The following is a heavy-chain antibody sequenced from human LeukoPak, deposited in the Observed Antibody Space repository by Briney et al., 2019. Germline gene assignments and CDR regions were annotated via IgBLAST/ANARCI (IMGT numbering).Heavy chain of an antibody. J-gene: IGHJ4*02. CDR1: GGSISSSSYY. CDR3: ARQGSGTGSYYKN. V-gene: IGHV4-39*01. D-gene: IGHD3-10*01. CDR2: IYYSGST. Sequence: SETLSLTCTVSGGSISSSSYYWGWIRQPPGKGLEWIGSIYYSGSTYYNPSLKSRVTISVDTSKNQFPLKLSSVTAADTAVYYCARQGSGTGSYYKNWGQGTLVTVSS.